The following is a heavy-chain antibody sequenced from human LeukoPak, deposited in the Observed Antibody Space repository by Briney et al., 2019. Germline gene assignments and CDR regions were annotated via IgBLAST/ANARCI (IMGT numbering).Heavy chain of an antibody. Sequence: SETLSLTCIVSGGSISSSRYYWGWIRQPPGKGLEWIGNIYYSGSTYYNPSLKSRVTISLHTSKNQFSLKLSSVTAADTAVYYCARRDIAARLNWFDPWGQGTLVTVSS. CDR2: IYYSGST. CDR1: GGSISSSRYY. J-gene: IGHJ5*02. CDR3: ARRDIAARLNWFDP. V-gene: IGHV4-39*01. D-gene: IGHD6-6*01.